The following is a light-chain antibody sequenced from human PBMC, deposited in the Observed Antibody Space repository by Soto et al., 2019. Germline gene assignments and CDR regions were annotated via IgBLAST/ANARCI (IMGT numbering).Light chain of an antibody. CDR1: QSVTSNY. CDR3: HHYET. V-gene: IGKV3-20*01. CDR2: GAS. J-gene: IGKJ1*01. Sequence: EIVLTQSPGTLAFSPGERATLSCGASQSVTSNYLAWYQQKPGQAPRLLIFGASIRVTGNPDRFIGSGSGTHFTLTISRLEPEDFTVYYCHHYETFGQGTKVDIK.